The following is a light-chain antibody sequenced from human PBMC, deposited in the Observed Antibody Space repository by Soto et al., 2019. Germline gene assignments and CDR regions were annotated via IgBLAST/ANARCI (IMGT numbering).Light chain of an antibody. CDR3: SSYTSSSTLV. J-gene: IGLJ1*01. V-gene: IGLV2-14*01. CDR1: SGDVGGYNY. Sequence: QSALTQPACVSLSPGQSITISCTGTSGDVGGYNYVSWYQQHPGKAPKLMIYEVSNRPSGVSNRFSGSKSGNTASLTISGLQAEDEADYYCSSYTSSSTLVFGTGTKVTVL. CDR2: EVS.